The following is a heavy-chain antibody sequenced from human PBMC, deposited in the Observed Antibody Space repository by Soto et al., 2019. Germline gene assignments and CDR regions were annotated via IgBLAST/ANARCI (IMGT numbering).Heavy chain of an antibody. D-gene: IGHD3-22*01. V-gene: IGHV3-30*18. CDR2: ISYDGSNK. J-gene: IGHJ4*02. CDR1: GFTFSSYG. Sequence: PGGSLRLSCAASGFTFSSYGMHWVRQAPGKGLEWVAVISYDGSNKYYADSVKGRFTISRDNSKNTLYLQMNSLRAEDTAVYYCAKDGYDSSGYYQYYFDYWGQGTLVTVSS. CDR3: AKDGYDSSGYYQYYFDY.